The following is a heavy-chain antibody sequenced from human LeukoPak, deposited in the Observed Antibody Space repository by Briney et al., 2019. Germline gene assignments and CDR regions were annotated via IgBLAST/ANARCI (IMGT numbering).Heavy chain of an antibody. CDR1: GFTFSTYT. CDR3: AIDPNWGTHS. Sequence: GGSLRLSCAASGFTFSTYTMYWVRHPPGKRLEWVSIIGNNGGGIRYADSVRGRFTISRDNSKNALYLQMNSLRVEDTAVYYCAIDPNWGTHSWGQGVLVTVSS. D-gene: IGHD7-27*01. J-gene: IGHJ4*02. V-gene: IGHV3-23*01. CDR2: IGNNGGGI.